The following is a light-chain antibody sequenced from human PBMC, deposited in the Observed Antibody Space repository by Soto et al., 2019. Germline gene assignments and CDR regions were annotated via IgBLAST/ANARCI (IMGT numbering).Light chain of an antibody. CDR2: GAS. V-gene: IGKV3-20*01. CDR1: QSVSNSY. Sequence: EVVLTQSPDTLSLSPGEGSAVSCRASQSVSNSYLAWYQQKPGQAPRLLIYGASSRATGIPDSFSGSGSGTDFTLTISRLEPEDFAVYYCQQYSSSPPTFGQGTRLEIK. J-gene: IGKJ5*01. CDR3: QQYSSSPPT.